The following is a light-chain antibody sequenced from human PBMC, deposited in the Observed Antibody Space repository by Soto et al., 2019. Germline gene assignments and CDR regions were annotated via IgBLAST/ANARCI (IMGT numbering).Light chain of an antibody. CDR1: QVMSSW. V-gene: IGKV1D-12*01. Sequence: DIQMTQSPSSVSAAVGERVTITCRASQVMSSWLAWYQQKPGKAPKLLIFAASTLQSGVPSRFSGSGSRTDFTLTITSLQPEDIGTYYCQQANSFPLTFGGGTKVDIK. CDR3: QQANSFPLT. CDR2: AAS. J-gene: IGKJ4*01.